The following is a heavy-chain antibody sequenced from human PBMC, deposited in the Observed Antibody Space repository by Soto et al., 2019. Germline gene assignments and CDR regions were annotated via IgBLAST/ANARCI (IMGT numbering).Heavy chain of an antibody. CDR1: GFTFSSYS. J-gene: IGHJ4*02. CDR3: ARDCSCGSCYPPRFDY. D-gene: IGHD2-15*01. V-gene: IGHV3-21*01. CDR2: ISSSSSYI. Sequence: EVQLVESGGGLVKPGGSLRLSCAASGFTFSSYSMNWVRQAPGKGLEWVSSISSSSSYIYYADSVKGRFTISRDNAKNSLYLQMNSLRAEDTAVYYCARDCSCGSCYPPRFDYWGQGTLVTVSS.